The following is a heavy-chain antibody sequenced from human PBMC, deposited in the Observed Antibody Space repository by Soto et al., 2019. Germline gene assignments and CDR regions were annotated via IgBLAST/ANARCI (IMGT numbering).Heavy chain of an antibody. Sequence: PSETLSLTCTVSGGSISSSYWSWIRQPAGKGPEWIGRIYTSGSTNYNPSLKSRVTMSVDTSKNQFSLKLSSVTAADTAVYYCARACSSNSCYDVFDYWGQGTLVTVSS. V-gene: IGHV4-4*07. CDR1: GGSISSSY. CDR3: ARACSSNSCYDVFDY. D-gene: IGHD2-2*01. CDR2: IYTSGST. J-gene: IGHJ4*02.